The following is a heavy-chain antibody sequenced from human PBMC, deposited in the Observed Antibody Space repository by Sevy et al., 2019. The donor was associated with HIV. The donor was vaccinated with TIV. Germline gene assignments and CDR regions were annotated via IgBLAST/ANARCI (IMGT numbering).Heavy chain of an antibody. Sequence: GGSLRLSCAASGFTFSSYWMHWVRQAPGKGLVWISRINSDGSSTSYADSVKGRFTISRDNAKNTLYLQMNSLRAEDTAVYYCARAEPPYYYGSGSSDYWGQGTLVTVSS. D-gene: IGHD3-10*01. CDR3: ARAEPPYYYGSGSSDY. CDR2: INSDGSST. J-gene: IGHJ4*02. V-gene: IGHV3-74*01. CDR1: GFTFSSYW.